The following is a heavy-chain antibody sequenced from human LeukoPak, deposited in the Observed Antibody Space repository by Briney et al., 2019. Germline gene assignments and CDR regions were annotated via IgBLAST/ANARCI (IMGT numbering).Heavy chain of an antibody. CDR1: DGSMNAYY. Sequence: PSETLSLTCSVSDGSMNAYYWSWIRQPPGKGLEWIGYIYYSGSTNYNPSLKSRVTISVDTSKNQFSLKLSSVTAADTAVYYCARVEYSYGYPYRFDPWGQGILVTVSS. CDR3: ARVEYSYGYPYRFDP. D-gene: IGHD5-18*01. J-gene: IGHJ5*02. V-gene: IGHV4-59*01. CDR2: IYYSGST.